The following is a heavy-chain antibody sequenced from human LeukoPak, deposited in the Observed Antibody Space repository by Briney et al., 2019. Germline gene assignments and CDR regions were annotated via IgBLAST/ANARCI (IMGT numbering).Heavy chain of an antibody. CDR2: ISGSGGRT. D-gene: IGHD2-21*02. CDR3: ANSRLVVTAWRFDP. CDR1: GFTFSSYA. V-gene: IGHV3-23*01. Sequence: GGSLRLSCTASGFTFSSYAMNWVRQAPGKGLKWVSGISGSGGRTYYTDSVKGRFTISRDTSKNTLYLQMNSLRAEDTAVYYCANSRLVVTAWRFDPWGQGTLVTVSS. J-gene: IGHJ5*02.